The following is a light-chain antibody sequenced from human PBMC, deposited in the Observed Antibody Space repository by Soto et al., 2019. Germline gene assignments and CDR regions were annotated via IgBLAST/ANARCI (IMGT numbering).Light chain of an antibody. CDR3: SSFASSNTWV. CDR2: EVT. Sequence: QSVLTQPPSASGSPGQSVTISCTGTSSDVGAYNYVSWYQQHAGKAPKLVIYEVTKRPSGVPDRFSGSKSANTASLTVSGLQVEDEAEYYCSSFASSNTWVFGGGTKLTVL. V-gene: IGLV2-8*01. CDR1: SSDVGAYNY. J-gene: IGLJ3*02.